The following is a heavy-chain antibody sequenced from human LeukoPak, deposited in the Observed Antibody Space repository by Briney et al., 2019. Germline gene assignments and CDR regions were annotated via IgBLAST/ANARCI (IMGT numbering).Heavy chain of an antibody. Sequence: PSQTLSLTCTVSGGSISSGSYYWSWIRQPAGKGLEWIGRIYTSGGTNYNPSLKSRVTISVDTSKNQFSLKLSSVTAADTAVYYCARKSSGPWGQGTLVTVSS. CDR1: GGSISSGSYY. J-gene: IGHJ5*02. V-gene: IGHV4-61*02. CDR3: ARKSSGP. D-gene: IGHD6-25*01. CDR2: IYTSGGT.